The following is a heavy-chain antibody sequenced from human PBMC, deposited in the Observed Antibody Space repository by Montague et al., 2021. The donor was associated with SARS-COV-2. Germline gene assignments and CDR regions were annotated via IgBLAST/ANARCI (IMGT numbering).Heavy chain of an antibody. CDR3: ARAQNICFIANCVNYFDL. CDR1: GGSIRSYY. V-gene: IGHV4-59*01. CDR2: VHYTGST. J-gene: IGHJ4*02. D-gene: IGHD1-1*01. Sequence: ETLSLTCEVSGGSIRSYYWSWIRQSPGKGLEWIGYVHYTGSTTYNPSLKTRVTLSLDAPKNHFSLRLNSVTAADTAVYYCARAQNICFIANCVNYFDLWGLGALVSVSS.